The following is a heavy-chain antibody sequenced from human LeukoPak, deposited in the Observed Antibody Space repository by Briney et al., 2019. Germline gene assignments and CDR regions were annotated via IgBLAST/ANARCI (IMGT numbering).Heavy chain of an antibody. J-gene: IGHJ4*02. D-gene: IGHD6-6*01. V-gene: IGHV3-23*01. CDR3: ARHRSSWLIDY. CDR2: ISGSGGST. CDR1: GFTFSNYA. Sequence: GGSLRLSCAASGFTFSNYAMSWVRQAPGKGLEWVSVISGSGGSTYYTDSVKGRFTISRDNSKNTLYLQMNSLRAEDTAVYYCARHRSSWLIDYWGQGTLVTVSS.